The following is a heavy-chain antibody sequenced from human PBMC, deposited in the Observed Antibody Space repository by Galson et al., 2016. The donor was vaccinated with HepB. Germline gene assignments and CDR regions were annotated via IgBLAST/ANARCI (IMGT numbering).Heavy chain of an antibody. CDR2: ISYGGNNK. D-gene: IGHD4-17*01. Sequence: SLRLSCAASGFAFRTHGMHWIRQAPGKGLEWVSIISYGGNNKFFIHSVRGRFTISRDNSKKTVYLQMNSLRAADTTVYYCATSTWETTGFDYWGQGTLVSVS. J-gene: IGHJ4*02. V-gene: IGHV3-30*03. CDR1: GFAFRTHG. CDR3: ATSTWETTGFDY.